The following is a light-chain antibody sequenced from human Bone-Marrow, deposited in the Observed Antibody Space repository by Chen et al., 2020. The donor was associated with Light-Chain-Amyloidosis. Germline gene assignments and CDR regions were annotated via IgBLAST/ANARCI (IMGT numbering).Light chain of an antibody. CDR1: QSVSSN. CDR3: QQYGLT. CDR2: GAS. V-gene: IGKV3-15*01. J-gene: IGKJ1*01. Sequence: EVVLTQSPATLSVSPGERATLSCRASQSVSSNLAWYQHKPGQAPRLLIYGASSRATGVPPRFSGSRSGTDFTLTITSLQSEDSAVYYCQQYGLTFGQGTKVEIK.